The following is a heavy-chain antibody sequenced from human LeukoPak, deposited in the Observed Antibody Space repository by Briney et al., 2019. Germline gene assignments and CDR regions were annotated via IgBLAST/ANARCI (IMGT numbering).Heavy chain of an antibody. CDR1: GFTFSSYS. D-gene: IGHD1-1*01. CDR2: ISSSSSYI. V-gene: IGHV3-21*01. CDR3: ARDAGRWFDP. J-gene: IGHJ5*02. Sequence: GGSLRLSCAASGFTFSSYSMNWVRQAPGKGLEWVSSISSSSSYIYYADSVKGRFTISRENAKNSLYLQMNSLRAEDTAVYYCARDAGRWFDPWGQGTLVTVSS.